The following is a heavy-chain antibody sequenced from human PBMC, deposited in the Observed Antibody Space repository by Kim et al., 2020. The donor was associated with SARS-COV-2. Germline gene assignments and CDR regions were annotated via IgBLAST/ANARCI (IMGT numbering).Heavy chain of an antibody. Sequence: SETLSLTCTVSGGSISSYYWSWIPQPPGKGLEWIGYIYYSGSTNYNPSLKSRVTISVDTSKNQFSLKLSSVTAADTAVYYCARSIGGYSYGYSFDYWGQGTLVTVSS. D-gene: IGHD5-18*01. V-gene: IGHV4-59*13. CDR1: GGSISSYY. J-gene: IGHJ4*02. CDR3: ARSIGGYSYGYSFDY. CDR2: IYYSGST.